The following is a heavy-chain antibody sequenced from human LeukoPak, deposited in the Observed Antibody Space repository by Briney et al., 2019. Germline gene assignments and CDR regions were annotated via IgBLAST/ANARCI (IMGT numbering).Heavy chain of an antibody. J-gene: IGHJ4*02. CDR2: IYSGSST. CDR1: GFTVSSNY. D-gene: IGHD6-13*01. Sequence: GGSLRLSCAASGFTVSSNYMSWVRQAPGKGLEWVSVIYSGSSTYYADSVKGRFTISRDNSKNTLYLQMNSLRAEDTAVYYCARDRFIAGEGDYFDYWGQGTLVTVSS. V-gene: IGHV3-53*01. CDR3: ARDRFIAGEGDYFDY.